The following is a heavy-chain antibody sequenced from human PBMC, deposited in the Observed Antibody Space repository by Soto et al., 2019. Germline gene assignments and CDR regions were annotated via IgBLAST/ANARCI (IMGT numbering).Heavy chain of an antibody. V-gene: IGHV4-59*01. CDR2: IYASGAT. CDR1: GGSISTCY. Sequence: SETLSLTCTVSGGSISTCYWSWIRQPPGGTLEWIGYIYASGATTYNPSLESRVTMSVDMPNNEFSLELTSLTAADTAVYYCARSHSFDGSIYHYYFDFWGQGTLVTVSS. CDR3: ARSHSFDGSIYHYYFDF. J-gene: IGHJ4*02. D-gene: IGHD3-10*01.